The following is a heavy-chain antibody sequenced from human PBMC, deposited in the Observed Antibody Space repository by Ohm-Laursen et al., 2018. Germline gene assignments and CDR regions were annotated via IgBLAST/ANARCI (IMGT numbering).Heavy chain of an antibody. D-gene: IGHD2-8*01. J-gene: IGHJ4*02. CDR2: ISSSSSYI. CDR3: ARGVYATPYFDY. Sequence: GSLRLSCAASGFTFSSYSMNWVRQAPGKGLEWVSSISSSSSYIYYADSVKGRFTISRDNAKNSLHLQMNSLRAEDTAVYYCARGVYATPYFDYWGQGTLVTVSS. V-gene: IGHV3-21*01. CDR1: GFTFSSYS.